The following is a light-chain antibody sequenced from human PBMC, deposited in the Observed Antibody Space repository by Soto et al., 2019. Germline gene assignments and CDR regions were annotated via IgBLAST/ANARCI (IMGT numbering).Light chain of an antibody. V-gene: IGKV3-20*01. CDR3: QQYGSSPRK. CDR1: QSISSTY. J-gene: IGKJ1*01. CDR2: GAS. Sequence: IVLTQSPGTLSLSPWERATLSCRSSQSISSTYYLAWYQQKPGQAPRLLIYGASSRATGIPERFSGSGAGTDFTLTISRLEPEDFAVYYCQQYGSSPRKFGQGTKVDIK.